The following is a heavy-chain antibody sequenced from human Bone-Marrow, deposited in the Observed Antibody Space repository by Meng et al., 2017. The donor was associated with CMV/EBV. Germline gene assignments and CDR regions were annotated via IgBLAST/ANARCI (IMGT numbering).Heavy chain of an antibody. CDR2: INPNSGGT. CDR1: GYTFTGYY. Sequence: ASVKVSCKASGYTFTGYYMHWVRQAPGQGLEWMGWINPNSGGTNYAQKFQGRVTMTRDTSISTAYMELSRLRSDDTAVYYCARDSIVVPAIVYYYHGMDVWGQGTTVTVSS. D-gene: IGHD2-2*01. CDR3: ARDSIVVPAIVYYYHGMDV. V-gene: IGHV1-2*02. J-gene: IGHJ6*02.